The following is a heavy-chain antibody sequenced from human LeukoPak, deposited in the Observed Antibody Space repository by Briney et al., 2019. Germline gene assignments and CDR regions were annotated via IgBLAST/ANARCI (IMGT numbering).Heavy chain of an antibody. Sequence: ASVKVSCKASGGTFSSYAISWVRQAPGQGLEWMGIINPSGGSTSYAQKFQGRVTMTRDTSTSTVYMELSSLRSEDTAVYYCARDSPHGDYDFSYWGQGTLVTVSS. CDR2: INPSGGST. V-gene: IGHV1-46*01. CDR1: GGTFSSYA. D-gene: IGHD4-17*01. CDR3: ARDSPHGDYDFSY. J-gene: IGHJ4*02.